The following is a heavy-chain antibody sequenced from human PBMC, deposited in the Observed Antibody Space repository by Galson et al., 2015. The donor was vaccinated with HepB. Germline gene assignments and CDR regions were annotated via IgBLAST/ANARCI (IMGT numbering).Heavy chain of an antibody. J-gene: IGHJ6*02. CDR3: ASEPRGYYSSGSTYGMDV. V-gene: IGHV1-69*02. CDR1: GGTFSSYT. Sequence: SVKVSCKASGGTFSSYTISWVRQAPGQGLEWMGRIIPILGIANYAQKFQGRVTITADKSTSTAYMELSSLRSEDTAVYYCASEPRGYYSSGSTYGMDVWGQGTTVTVSS. D-gene: IGHD3-10*01. CDR2: IIPILGIA.